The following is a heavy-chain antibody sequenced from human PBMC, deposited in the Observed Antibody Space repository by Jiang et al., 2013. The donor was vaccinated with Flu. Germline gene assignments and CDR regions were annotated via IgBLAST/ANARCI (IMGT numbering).Heavy chain of an antibody. Sequence: TLSLTCTVSGASISSGGYYWGWIRQPPGKGLEWIGIVYPNGKTSYNPSLKSRVTIFLDTSRNQFSLEVTSVTAADAAVYNCAQYSEGTMMEHWGRGTLVTVSS. V-gene: IGHV4-39*01. CDR1: GASISSGGYY. CDR2: VYPNGKT. CDR3: AQYSEGTMMEH. J-gene: IGHJ4*02. D-gene: IGHD3-22*01.